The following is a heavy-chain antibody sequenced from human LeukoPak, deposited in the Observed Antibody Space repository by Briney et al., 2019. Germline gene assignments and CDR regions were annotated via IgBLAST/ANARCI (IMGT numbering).Heavy chain of an antibody. V-gene: IGHV1-18*01. CDR3: ARTELYYYDSSGYQGQLDY. J-gene: IGHJ4*02. CDR2: ISTHNGLT. D-gene: IGHD3-22*01. Sequence: ASVKVSCKASGYSFTSYGISWVRQAPGQGLEWMGWISTHNGLTTYAQNVQGRATMSTDTSASTAYMELRSLRSDDTAVYYCARTELYYYDSSGYQGQLDYWGQGTLVTVSS. CDR1: GYSFTSYG.